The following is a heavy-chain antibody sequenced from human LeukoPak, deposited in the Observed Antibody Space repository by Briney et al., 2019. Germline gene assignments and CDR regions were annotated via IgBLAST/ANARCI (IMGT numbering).Heavy chain of an antibody. V-gene: IGHV4-31*03. CDR2: IYYSGST. J-gene: IGHJ6*02. CDR1: GGSISSGGYS. D-gene: IGHD4-17*01. Sequence: SETLSLTCTVSGGSISSGGYSWSWIRQHPGKGLEWIGYIYYSGSTYYNPSLKSRVTISVDTSKNQFSLKLSSVTAADTAVYYCARAGRYGDQSTYYYYYGMDVWGQGTTVTVSS. CDR3: ARAGRYGDQSTYYYYYGMDV.